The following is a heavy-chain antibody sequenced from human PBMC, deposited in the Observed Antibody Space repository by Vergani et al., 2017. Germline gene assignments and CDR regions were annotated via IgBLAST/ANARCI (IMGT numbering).Heavy chain of an antibody. CDR2: IYYSGST. CDR3: ASLTRLYPYYFDY. Sequence: QVQLPESGPGLVKPSETLSLTCTASGGSISSHYWRWIRQPPGKGLEWIGYIYYSGSTNYNPSLKRRVTISVDTSKNQFSLKLSSVTAADTAVYYCASLTRLYPYYFDYWGQGTLVTVSS. CDR1: GGSISSHY. J-gene: IGHJ4*02. D-gene: IGHD3-16*02. V-gene: IGHV4-59*11.